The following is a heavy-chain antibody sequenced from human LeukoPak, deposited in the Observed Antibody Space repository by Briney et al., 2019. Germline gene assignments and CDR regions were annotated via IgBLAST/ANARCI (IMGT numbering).Heavy chain of an antibody. V-gene: IGHV4-4*09. CDR3: AGGDPDFDY. Sequence: SETLSLTCTVSGGSISSYYWSWIRQPPGKGLEWIGYIYTSGSTNYNPSLKSRVTISVDTSKNQFSLKLSSVIAADTAVYYCAGGDPDFDYWGQGTLVTVSS. J-gene: IGHJ4*02. D-gene: IGHD2-21*02. CDR2: IYTSGST. CDR1: GGSISSYY.